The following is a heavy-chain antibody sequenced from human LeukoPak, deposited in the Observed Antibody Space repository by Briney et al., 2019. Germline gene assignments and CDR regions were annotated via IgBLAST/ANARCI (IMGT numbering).Heavy chain of an antibody. V-gene: IGHV4-61*05. Sequence: SETLSLTCTVSGGSISTSNYYWGWIRQPPGKGLEWIGYIYYSGSTNYNPSLKSRVTISVDTSKNQFSLKLSSVTAADTAVYYCARSVEGYCSGGNCYYYSYYMDVWGKGTTVTVSS. D-gene: IGHD2-15*01. CDR2: IYYSGST. J-gene: IGHJ6*03. CDR3: ARSVEGYCSGGNCYYYSYYMDV. CDR1: GGSISTSNYY.